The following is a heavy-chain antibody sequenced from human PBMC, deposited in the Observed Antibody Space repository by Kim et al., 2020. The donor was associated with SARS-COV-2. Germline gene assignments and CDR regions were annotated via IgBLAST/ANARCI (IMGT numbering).Heavy chain of an antibody. J-gene: IGHJ6*02. CDR1: GFTFSSYG. V-gene: IGHV3-33*05. D-gene: IGHD2-2*01. CDR2: ISYDGSNK. CDR3: AREGMAMPTGGYGMDV. Sequence: GGSLRLSCAASGFTFSSYGTHWVRQAPGKGLEWVAVISYDGSNKYYADSVKGRFTISRDNSKNTLYLQMNSLRAEDTAVYYCAREGMAMPTGGYGMDVWGQGTTVTVSS.